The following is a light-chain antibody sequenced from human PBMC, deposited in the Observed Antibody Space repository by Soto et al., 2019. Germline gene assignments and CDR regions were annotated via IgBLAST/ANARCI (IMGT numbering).Light chain of an antibody. Sequence: IQMTQSPSSVSASVGDTVTITCRASQGIYSRLAWYQQKPGKAPELLIYATSTLQNGVPSRFSGSGFGTDFTLSISSLQPEDSASYFCQQTDDFPLPFGGGTKVDIK. J-gene: IGKJ4*01. V-gene: IGKV1D-12*01. CDR2: ATS. CDR1: QGIYSR. CDR3: QQTDDFPLP.